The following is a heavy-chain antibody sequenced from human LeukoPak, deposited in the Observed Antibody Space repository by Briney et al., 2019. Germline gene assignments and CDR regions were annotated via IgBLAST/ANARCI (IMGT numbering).Heavy chain of an antibody. Sequence: PGGSLRLSCAASGFTFSSYSMNWVRQAPGKGLEWVSSISSSSSYIYYADSVKGRFTISRDNAKNSLYPQMNSLRAEDTAVYYCAKRPYEVYYYYMDVWGKGTTVTVSS. V-gene: IGHV3-21*01. CDR2: ISSSSSYI. CDR3: AKRPYEVYYYYMDV. CDR1: GFTFSSYS. J-gene: IGHJ6*03. D-gene: IGHD2-8*01.